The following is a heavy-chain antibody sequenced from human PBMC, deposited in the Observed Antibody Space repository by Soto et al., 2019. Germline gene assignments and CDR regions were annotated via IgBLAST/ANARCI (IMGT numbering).Heavy chain of an antibody. CDR2: IYYSGNT. J-gene: IGHJ6*02. CDR1: GGSISSYY. V-gene: IGHV4-59*01. Sequence: PSETLSLTCTVSGGSISSYYWSWIRQSPGKGLEWIGCIYYSGNTNYNPSLKSRVTISVNTSKNQFSLRLTSVTAADTAVYYCASSSLYGMDVWGQGTTVTVSS. CDR3: ASSSLYGMDV.